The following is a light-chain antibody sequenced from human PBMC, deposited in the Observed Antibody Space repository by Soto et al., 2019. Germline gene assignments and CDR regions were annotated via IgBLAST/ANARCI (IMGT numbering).Light chain of an antibody. CDR2: EVT. CDR1: SSDVGAYKY. J-gene: IGLJ3*02. Sequence: QSALTQPPSASGSPGQSVTISCTGTSSDVGAYKYVSWYQQYPGKAPKLMIYEVTKRPSGVPDRFSGSKSGNTASLTVSGLQADEEAYYYCTSYVGNDIWVFGGGTKLTVL. CDR3: TSYVGNDIWV. V-gene: IGLV2-8*01.